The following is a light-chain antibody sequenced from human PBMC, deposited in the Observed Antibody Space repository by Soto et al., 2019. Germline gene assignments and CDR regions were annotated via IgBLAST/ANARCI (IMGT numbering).Light chain of an antibody. CDR2: ANI. J-gene: IGLJ2*01. Sequence: QSVLTQSPSVSGAPGQRVTISCTGSSSNIGAGYDVHWYQQLPGTAPKLLIFANINRPSGVPDRFSGSKSGTSASLAITGLRAEDEADYYCAAWDDSLNGHVVFGGGTKLTVL. CDR3: AAWDDSLNGHVV. V-gene: IGLV1-40*01. CDR1: SSNIGAGYD.